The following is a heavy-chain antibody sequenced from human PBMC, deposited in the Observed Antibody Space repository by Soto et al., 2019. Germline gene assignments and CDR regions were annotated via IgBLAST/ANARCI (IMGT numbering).Heavy chain of an antibody. CDR3: ARGPSGDKVDS. Sequence: QVQLQESGPGLVKPSQTLSLTCTVSGGSISTVDYWWSWIRQSPDMGLEWIGHIYDGGRTYNNPSLERPVTMSVDTAKGQLTLTLSSVSAADTAVYYCARGPSGDKVDSWGQGTLVTVSS. CDR2: IYDGGRT. D-gene: IGHD7-27*01. CDR1: GGSISTVDYW. J-gene: IGHJ4*02. V-gene: IGHV4-30-4*01.